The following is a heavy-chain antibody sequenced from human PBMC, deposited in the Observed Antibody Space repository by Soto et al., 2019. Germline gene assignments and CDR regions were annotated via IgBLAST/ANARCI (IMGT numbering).Heavy chain of an antibody. CDR1: GFTFSSYS. D-gene: IGHD3-3*01. J-gene: IGHJ4*02. CDR3: ARDGIEWSSAHRFDY. V-gene: IGHV3-21*01. CDR2: ISSSSSYI. Sequence: GGSLRLSCAASGFTFSSYSMNWVRQAPGKGLEWVSSISSSSSYIYYADSVKGRFTISRDNAKNSLYLQMNSLRAEDTAVYYCARDGIEWSSAHRFDYWGQGTLVTVSS.